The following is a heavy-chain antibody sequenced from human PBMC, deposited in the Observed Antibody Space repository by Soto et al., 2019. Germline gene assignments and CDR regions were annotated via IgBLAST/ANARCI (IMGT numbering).Heavy chain of an antibody. CDR1: GFTFSSYW. Sequence: GGSLRLSCAASGFTFSSYWMSWVRQAPGKGLEWVANIKQDGSEKYYVDSVKGRFTISRDNAKNSLYLQMNSLRAEDTAVYYCARDPAIVVVPAAYFGAQLHTSRRRYYYYGMDVWGQGTTVTVSS. J-gene: IGHJ6*02. CDR2: IKQDGSEK. D-gene: IGHD2-2*01. V-gene: IGHV3-7*05. CDR3: ARDPAIVVVPAAYFGAQLHTSRRRYYYYGMDV.